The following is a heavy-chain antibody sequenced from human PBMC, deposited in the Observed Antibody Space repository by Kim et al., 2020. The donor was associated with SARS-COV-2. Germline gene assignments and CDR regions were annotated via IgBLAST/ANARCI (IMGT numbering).Heavy chain of an antibody. J-gene: IGHJ6*02. V-gene: IGHV4-4*02. CDR2: IYHSGST. D-gene: IGHD3-22*01. CDR1: GGSISSSNW. Sequence: SETLSLTCAVSGGSISSSNWWSWVRQPPGKGLEWIGEIYHSGSTNYNPSLKSRVTISVDKSKNQFSLKLSSVTAADTAVYYCARINVDSSGYSYYYGMDVWGQGTTVTVSS. CDR3: ARINVDSSGYSYYYGMDV.